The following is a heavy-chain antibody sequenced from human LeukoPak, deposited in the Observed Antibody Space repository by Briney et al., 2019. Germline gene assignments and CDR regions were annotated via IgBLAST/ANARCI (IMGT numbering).Heavy chain of an antibody. CDR3: AKDFWSGYYPNY. Sequence: GGSLRLSCAASGFTFSSYAMSWVRQAPGKGLEWVSGSGSGGSTYYTHSVKGRFTISRDNSKNTLYLQMNSLRAEDSAVYYCAKDFWSGYYPNYWGQGTLVTVSS. D-gene: IGHD3-3*01. V-gene: IGHV3-23*01. CDR1: GFTFSSYA. J-gene: IGHJ4*02. CDR2: SGSGGST.